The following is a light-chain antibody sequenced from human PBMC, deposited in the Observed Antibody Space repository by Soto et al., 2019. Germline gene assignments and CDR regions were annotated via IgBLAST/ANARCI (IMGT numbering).Light chain of an antibody. CDR3: QQYNGWPIT. Sequence: EIVMTQSPATLSVSPGERATLSCRASENVKFNLAWYQQRPGQAPRLLFYNASTRATAFPARFSGSGSGTDYIVTISSLQSEDFAVYYCQQYNGWPITFGQGTRLEIK. V-gene: IGKV3-15*01. CDR1: ENVKFN. CDR2: NAS. J-gene: IGKJ5*01.